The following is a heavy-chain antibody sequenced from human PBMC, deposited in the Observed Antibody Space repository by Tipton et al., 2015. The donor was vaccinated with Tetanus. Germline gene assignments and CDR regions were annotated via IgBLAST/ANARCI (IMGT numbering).Heavy chain of an antibody. V-gene: IGHV3-7*03. Sequence: SLRLSCAASGFTFSSYWMSWVRQAPGKGLEWVASIKQDGRERYYVDSVKGRFTISRDNAKNSLFLQMTSLRAEDTAMYYCRAGSRLGGPGTLVTVSS. D-gene: IGHD3-22*01. CDR1: GFTFSSYW. J-gene: IGHJ4*02. CDR2: IKQDGRER. CDR3: RAGSRL.